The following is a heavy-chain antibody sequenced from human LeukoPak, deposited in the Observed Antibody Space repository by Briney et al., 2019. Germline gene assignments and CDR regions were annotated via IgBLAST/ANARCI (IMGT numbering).Heavy chain of an antibody. V-gene: IGHV3-23*01. Sequence: GGSLRLSCAASGFTFSSYAMSWVRQAPGKGLEWVSAISGSGGSTYYADSVKGRFTISRDNSKNTLYLQMNSLRAEDTAVYYCAKLTRPYYDFWSGYYRNWGQGTLVTVSS. D-gene: IGHD3-3*01. J-gene: IGHJ4*02. CDR3: AKLTRPYYDFWSGYYRN. CDR2: ISGSGGST. CDR1: GFTFSSYA.